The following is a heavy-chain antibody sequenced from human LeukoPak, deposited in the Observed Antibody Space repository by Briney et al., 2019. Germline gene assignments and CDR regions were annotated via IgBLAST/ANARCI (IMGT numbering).Heavy chain of an antibody. J-gene: IGHJ6*02. CDR2: ISSSGSTI. Sequence: GGSLRLSCAASGFTFSSYWMSWVRQAPGKGLEWVSYISSSGSTIYYADSVKGRFTISRDNSKNTLYLQMNSLRAEDTAVYYCAKDPYSGSSGSYYYGMDVWGQGTTVTVSS. CDR1: GFTFSSYW. V-gene: IGHV3-48*01. CDR3: AKDPYSGSSGSYYYGMDV. D-gene: IGHD1-26*01.